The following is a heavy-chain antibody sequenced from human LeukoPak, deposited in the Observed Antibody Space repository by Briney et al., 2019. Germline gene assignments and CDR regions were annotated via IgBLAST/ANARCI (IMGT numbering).Heavy chain of an antibody. D-gene: IGHD3-3*01. CDR1: GFIFSDFG. V-gene: IGHV3-30*02. Sequence: GGSLRFSCEASGFIFSDFGMHWVRQAPGKGLEWVAFIRYDGHNKYYTDSVRGRFTISRDNSKNTVYLQMNSLRPEDTAVYFCARKQTPYDFWSGYSDYWGQGTLVTVSS. CDR2: IRYDGHNK. J-gene: IGHJ4*02. CDR3: ARKQTPYDFWSGYSDY.